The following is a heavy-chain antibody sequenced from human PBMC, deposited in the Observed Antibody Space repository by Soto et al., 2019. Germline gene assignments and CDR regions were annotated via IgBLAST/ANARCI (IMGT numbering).Heavy chain of an antibody. V-gene: IGHV4-4*02. CDR2: IYHTGGT. CDR3: SKNTCYGGTCDTAFRI. D-gene: IGHD2-15*01. CDR1: GVSISTDNW. J-gene: IGHJ3*02. Sequence: QVQLQESGPGLVKPSGTLSVTCAVSGVSISTDNWWSWVSQPPGKGLEWMGEIYHTGGTFYNPSLKRRVTVALDKSNTQFSLRLTSVTAADTAVYYCSKNTCYGGTCDTAFRIWGQGTTVTVSP.